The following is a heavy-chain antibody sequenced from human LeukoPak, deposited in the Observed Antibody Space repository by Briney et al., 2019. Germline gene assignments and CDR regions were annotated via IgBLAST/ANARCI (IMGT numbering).Heavy chain of an antibody. Sequence: SETLSLTCTLSGDSINTNNYYWGWIRQPPGKGLEWIGSFGHGRNAFYNPSLQSRVTISVDASTNQFSLRLASVTAADAAMYYCGRHAPYRNFDLWGQGTTVTVSS. J-gene: IGHJ6*02. CDR2: FGHGRNA. CDR3: GRHAPYRNFDL. V-gene: IGHV4-39*01. D-gene: IGHD3-16*02. CDR1: GDSINTNNYY.